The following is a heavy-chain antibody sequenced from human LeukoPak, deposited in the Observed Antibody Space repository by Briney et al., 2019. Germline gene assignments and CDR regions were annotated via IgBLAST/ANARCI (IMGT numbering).Heavy chain of an antibody. D-gene: IGHD2-21*02. Sequence: ASVKVSCKASGYTFTNYAMNWVRQAPGQGLEWMGWINTNTGNPTYAQGFTGRFVFSLDTSVTTVYLQISSLKAEDTAVYYCARSLPPMDCGGDCYHAYWGQGTLVTVSS. V-gene: IGHV7-4-1*02. CDR2: INTNTGNP. J-gene: IGHJ4*02. CDR3: ARSLPPMDCGGDCYHAY. CDR1: GYTFTNYA.